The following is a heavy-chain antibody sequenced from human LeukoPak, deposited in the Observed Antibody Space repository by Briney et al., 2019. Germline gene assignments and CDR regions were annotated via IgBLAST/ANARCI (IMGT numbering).Heavy chain of an antibody. D-gene: IGHD6-19*01. CDR3: ASSSSGWYDDY. Sequence: ASVKVSCKASGGTFSSYAISWVRQARGQGLEWMGRIIPIFGTANYAQKFQGRVTITTDESASTAYMELSSLRSEDTAVYYCASSSSGWYDDYWGQGTLVTVSS. V-gene: IGHV1-69*05. CDR2: IIPIFGTA. J-gene: IGHJ4*02. CDR1: GGTFSSYA.